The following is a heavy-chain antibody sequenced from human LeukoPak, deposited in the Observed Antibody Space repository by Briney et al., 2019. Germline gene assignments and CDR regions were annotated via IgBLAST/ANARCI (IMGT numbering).Heavy chain of an antibody. CDR3: ARIHQTRGYDILTGYYYYYYGMDV. J-gene: IGHJ6*02. Sequence: ASVKVSCKASGYSFTNYGISWVRQAPGQGLEWMGWISAYNGDTEYAQNVQGGVTMTTDTSTSTAYMELRSLRSDDTAVYYCARIHQTRGYDILTGYYYYYYGMDVWGQGTTVTASS. CDR2: ISAYNGDT. CDR1: GYSFTNYG. V-gene: IGHV1-18*01. D-gene: IGHD3-9*01.